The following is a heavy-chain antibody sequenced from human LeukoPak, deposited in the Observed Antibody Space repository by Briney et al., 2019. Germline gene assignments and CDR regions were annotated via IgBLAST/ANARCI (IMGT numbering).Heavy chain of an antibody. J-gene: IGHJ4*02. V-gene: IGHV3-23*01. CDR1: GFTFSSYA. CDR2: ISDSGGST. Sequence: GGSLRLSCAASGFTFSSYAMSWVRQAPGKGLEWVAGISDSGGSTNYADSVKGRFTISRDNPKNTLYLQMTSLRAEDTAVYFCAKRGIVIRAVIIVGFHKEAYYFDYWGQGALVTVSS. CDR3: AKRGIVIRAVIIVGFHKEAYYFDY. D-gene: IGHD3-10*01.